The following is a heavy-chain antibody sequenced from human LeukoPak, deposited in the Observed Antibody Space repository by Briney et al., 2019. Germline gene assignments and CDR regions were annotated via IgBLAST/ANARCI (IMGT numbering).Heavy chain of an antibody. CDR2: IRYDGSNK. J-gene: IGHJ4*02. CDR3: AKDLSWFGELPNFDY. Sequence: GGSLRLSCAASGFTFSSYGMHWVRQAPGKGLEWVAFIRYDGSNKYYADSVKGRFTISRDNSKNALYLQMNSLRAEDTAVYYCAKDLSWFGELPNFDYWGQGTLVTVSS. D-gene: IGHD3-10*01. CDR1: GFTFSSYG. V-gene: IGHV3-30*02.